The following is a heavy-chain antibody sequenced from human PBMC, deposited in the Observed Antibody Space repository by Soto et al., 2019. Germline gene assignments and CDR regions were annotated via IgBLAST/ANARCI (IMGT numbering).Heavy chain of an antibody. V-gene: IGHV1-8*01. Sequence: GASVKVSCKASGYTFTSYDINWVRQATGQGLEWMGWMNPNSGNTGYAQKFQGRVTMTRNTSISTAYMELSSLRSEDTAVYYCARITFGGVIVLAYYFDYWGQGTLVTVS. D-gene: IGHD3-16*02. CDR3: ARITFGGVIVLAYYFDY. CDR2: MNPNSGNT. CDR1: GYTFTSYD. J-gene: IGHJ4*02.